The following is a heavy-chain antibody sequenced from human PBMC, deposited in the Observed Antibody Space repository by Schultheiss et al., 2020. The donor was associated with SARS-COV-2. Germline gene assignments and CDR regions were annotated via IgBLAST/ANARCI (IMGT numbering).Heavy chain of an antibody. J-gene: IGHJ6*03. CDR1: GGSISSYY. D-gene: IGHD5-12*01. Sequence: GSLRLSCTVSGGSISSYYWSWIRQPPGKGLEWIGYIYYSGSTNYNPSLKSRVTISVDTSKNQFSLKLSSVTAADTAVYYCARTVYSGYDSVFYYYYYYMDVWGKGTTVTVSS. CDR3: ARTVYSGYDSVFYYYYYYMDV. CDR2: IYYSGST. V-gene: IGHV4-59*01.